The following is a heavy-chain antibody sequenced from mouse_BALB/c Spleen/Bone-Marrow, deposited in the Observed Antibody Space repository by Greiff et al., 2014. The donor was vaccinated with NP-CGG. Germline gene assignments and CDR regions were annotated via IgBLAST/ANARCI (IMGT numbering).Heavy chain of an antibody. D-gene: IGHD1-1*01. CDR2: IDPANGDT. CDR1: GFNTKDTF. V-gene: IGHV14-3*02. CDR3: TKPSFYYGSSYWYFDV. J-gene: IGHJ1*01. Sequence: EVQLQQSGAELVKPGASVKLSCTASGFNTKDTFMHWVKQRPEQGLEWIGRIDPANGDTKYDPKFQGKATITADTSSNTAYLQLSSLTSEDTAVYYCTKPSFYYGSSYWYFDVWGAGTTVTVSS.